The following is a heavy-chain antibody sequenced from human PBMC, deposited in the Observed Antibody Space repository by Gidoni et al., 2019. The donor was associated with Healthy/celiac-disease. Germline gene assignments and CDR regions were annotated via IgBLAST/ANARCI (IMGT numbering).Heavy chain of an antibody. CDR2: IYPGDSDT. CDR1: GSTFTSYW. J-gene: IGHJ4*02. D-gene: IGHD6-13*01. CDR3: ARLAPPYSSSWYDY. V-gene: IGHV5-51*01. Sequence: EVQLVQSGAAVKKPGESRKIPCTGSGSTFTSYWIARVRQMPGKGLEWMGIIYPGDSDTRYSPSFQGQVTISADKSISTAYLQWSSLKASDTAMYYCARLAPPYSSSWYDYWGQGTLVTVSS.